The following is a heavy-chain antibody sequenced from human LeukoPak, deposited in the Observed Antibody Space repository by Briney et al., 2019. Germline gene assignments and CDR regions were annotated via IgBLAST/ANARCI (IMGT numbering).Heavy chain of an antibody. J-gene: IGHJ5*02. Sequence: SETLSLTCTVSGGSISSSSYYWGWIRQPPGKGLEWIGSIYYSGSTYYNPPLKSRVTISVDTSKNQFSLKLSSVTAADTAVYYCARQSYGSLAWFDPWGQGTLVTVSS. V-gene: IGHV4-39*01. CDR2: IYYSGST. CDR1: GGSISSSSYY. D-gene: IGHD5-18*01. CDR3: ARQSYGSLAWFDP.